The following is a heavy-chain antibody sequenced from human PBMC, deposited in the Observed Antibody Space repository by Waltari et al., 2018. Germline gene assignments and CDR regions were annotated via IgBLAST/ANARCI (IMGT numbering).Heavy chain of an antibody. J-gene: IGHJ4*02. Sequence: EVQLVESGGGLLQPGGSLRLSCAASGFPFSHSWMHWVRQPPGKGLVWVSRINPDGSSTSYADSVKGRFTISRDNAKNTLYMQMNSLRAEDTAVYYCTTDLTGYSDYWGQGTLVTVSS. D-gene: IGHD3-9*01. CDR2: INPDGSST. CDR1: GFPFSHSW. CDR3: TTDLTGYSDY. V-gene: IGHV3-74*01.